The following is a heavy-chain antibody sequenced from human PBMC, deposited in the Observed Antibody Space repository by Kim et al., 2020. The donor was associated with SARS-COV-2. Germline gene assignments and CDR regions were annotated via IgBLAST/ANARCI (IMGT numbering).Heavy chain of an antibody. Sequence: SVKVSCKASGGTFSSYAISWVRQAPGQGLKWMGGIIPIFGTANYAQKFQGRVTITADESTSTAYMELSSLRSEDTAVYYCARAFDDYVWGTLLWGQGTMVTVSS. V-gene: IGHV1-69*13. D-gene: IGHD3-16*01. CDR2: IIPIFGTA. CDR3: ARAFDDYVWGTLL. CDR1: GGTFSSYA. J-gene: IGHJ3*01.